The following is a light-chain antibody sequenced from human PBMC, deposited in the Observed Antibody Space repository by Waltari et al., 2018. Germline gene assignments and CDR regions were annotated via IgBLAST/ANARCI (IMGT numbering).Light chain of an antibody. CDR1: QSLLYSSKNKNY. CDR3: QQYYSAPLT. V-gene: IGKV4-1*01. Sequence: DIVMTQSPDSLAVSVGERATINCKSSQSLLYSSKNKNYLGWYQQKTGQAPKLLIYSASTRESGVPDRFSGSGSGTEFTLTINSLQAEDVAVYYCQQYYSAPLTFGGGTKVEIK. J-gene: IGKJ4*01. CDR2: SAS.